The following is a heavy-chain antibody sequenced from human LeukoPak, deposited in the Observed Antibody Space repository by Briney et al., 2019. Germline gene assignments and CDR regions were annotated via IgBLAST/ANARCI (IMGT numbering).Heavy chain of an antibody. J-gene: IGHJ6*02. CDR2: IKQDGSEK. CDR1: GFTFSSYW. CDR3: AREGGEKRYFRFYYYGMDV. D-gene: IGHD3-9*01. Sequence: PGGSLRLSCAASGFTFSSYWMSWVRQAPGKGLEWVANIKQDGSEKGYVASVKGRFTISRDDAKRSLYLQMNSLIAEDTAVYYCAREGGEKRYFRFYYYGMDVWGQGTTVTVSS. V-gene: IGHV3-7*01.